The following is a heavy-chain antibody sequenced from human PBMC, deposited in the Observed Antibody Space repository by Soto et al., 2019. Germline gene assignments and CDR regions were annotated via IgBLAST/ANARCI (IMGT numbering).Heavy chain of an antibody. CDR2: IKPSGGST. CDR3: ARVEGYSADERD. J-gene: IGHJ4*02. Sequence: QVQLVQSGAEVKRPGDSVTVSCKTSGYIFTSYWIHWARQAPGQGLEWMGIIKPSGGSTTYAQKFQGRVTMTRDTPTSTVYMELRSLKSEDTVVYYCARVEGYSADERDWGQGTLVTVSS. V-gene: IGHV1-46*01. CDR1: GYIFTSYW. D-gene: IGHD5-12*01.